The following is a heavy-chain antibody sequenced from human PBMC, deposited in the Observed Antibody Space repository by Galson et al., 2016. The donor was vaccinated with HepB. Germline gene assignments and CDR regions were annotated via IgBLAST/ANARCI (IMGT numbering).Heavy chain of an antibody. Sequence: SLRLSCAGSGFTLNYYWMYWVRQAPGKSLVWVSRISSDGSSTSYADFVKGRFTISRDNAKNTLYLQMNSLRAEDTALYYCAALPMVWGQGSLVTVSS. CDR1: GFTLNYYW. D-gene: IGHD2-8*01. V-gene: IGHV3-74*01. CDR2: ISSDGSST. J-gene: IGHJ4*02. CDR3: AALPMV.